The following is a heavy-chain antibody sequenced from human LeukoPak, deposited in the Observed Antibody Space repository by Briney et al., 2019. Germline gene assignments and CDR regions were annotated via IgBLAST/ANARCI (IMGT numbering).Heavy chain of an antibody. D-gene: IGHD4-17*01. V-gene: IGHV1-69*05. CDR1: GDTFTSYA. J-gene: IGHJ4*02. CDR2: IIPNCGRA. Sequence: GASVKVSCKASGDTFTSYAISWVRQAPGQGLEWMGGIIPNCGRANYAQKFQGRVTITTDESTSTAYMELSSLRSEDTAVYYCARSIFYGEYAPWYYFDYWGQGTLVTVSS. CDR3: ARSIFYGEYAPWYYFDY.